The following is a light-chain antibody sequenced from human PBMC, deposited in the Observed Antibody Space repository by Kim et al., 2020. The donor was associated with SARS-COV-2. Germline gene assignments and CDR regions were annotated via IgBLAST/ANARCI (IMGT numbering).Light chain of an antibody. Sequence: PGKTARITCGGKNIGSKSVHWYQQKPGQAPVLVIYYDSDRPSGIPERFSGSNSGNTATLTISRVEAGDEADYYCQVWDSSSDHVVFGGGTKLTVL. V-gene: IGLV3-21*04. CDR2: YDS. CDR3: QVWDSSSDHVV. CDR1: NIGSKS. J-gene: IGLJ2*01.